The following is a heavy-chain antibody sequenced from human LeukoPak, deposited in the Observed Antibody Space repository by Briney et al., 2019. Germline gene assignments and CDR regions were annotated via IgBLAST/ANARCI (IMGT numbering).Heavy chain of an antibody. V-gene: IGHV4-34*01. J-gene: IGHJ5*02. CDR1: GGSFSRYY. CDR2: INHSGST. D-gene: IGHD3-10*01. Sequence: TSSETLSLTCAVYGGSFSRYYWSWIRQPPGKGLEWIGEINHSGSTNYNSSLKSRVTISVDTSKNQFSLKLSSVTAADTAVYYCARDLYGSGSYYNDWFDPWGQGTLVTVSS. CDR3: ARDLYGSGSYYNDWFDP.